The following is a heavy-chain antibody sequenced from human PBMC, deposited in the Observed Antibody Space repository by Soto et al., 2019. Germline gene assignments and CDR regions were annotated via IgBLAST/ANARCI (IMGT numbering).Heavy chain of an antibody. CDR2: ITGSGGST. D-gene: IGHD5-12*01. J-gene: IGHJ4*02. V-gene: IGHV3-23*01. CDR3: AKEPGPLRGYSGYDPDY. CDR1: GFTFSSYA. Sequence: EVQLLESGGGLVQPGGSLRLSCSASGFTFSSYALTWVRQAPGRGLEWVSAITGSGGSTYYADSVKGRFTISRDNSKNTLYLQLNSLRAEDTAVYYCAKEPGPLRGYSGYDPDYWGPGTLVTVSS.